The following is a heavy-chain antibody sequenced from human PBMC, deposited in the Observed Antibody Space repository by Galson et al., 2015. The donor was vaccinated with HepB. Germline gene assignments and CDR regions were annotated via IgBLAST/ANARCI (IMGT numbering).Heavy chain of an antibody. J-gene: IGHJ4*02. CDR1: GYTLTELS. CDR3: ATDQRSRYYYGSRY. D-gene: IGHD3-10*01. Sequence: SVKVSCKVSGYTLTELSMHWVRQAPGKGLEWMGGFDPEDGETIYAQKFQGRVTMTEDTSTDTAYMELSSLRSEDTAVYYCATDQRSRYYYGSRYWGQGTLVTVSS. V-gene: IGHV1-24*01. CDR2: FDPEDGET.